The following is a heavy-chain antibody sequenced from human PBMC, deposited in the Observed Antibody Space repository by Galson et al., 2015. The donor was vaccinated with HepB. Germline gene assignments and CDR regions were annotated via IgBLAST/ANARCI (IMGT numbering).Heavy chain of an antibody. CDR1: GFRLTHYA. CDR2: ISSDPTTM. Sequence: ALRLSYAASGFRLTHYAMNWVRRAPGTGLEMAASISSDPTTMHYAVSVKGRFTISRDNAQNSVFPQMNSLRGEDTAVYYCVRDRGSGFGGNAVPSFDYWGRGSLVTVSP. CDR3: VRDRGSGFGGNAVPSFDY. D-gene: IGHD5-12*01. J-gene: IGHJ4*02. V-gene: IGHV3-48*01.